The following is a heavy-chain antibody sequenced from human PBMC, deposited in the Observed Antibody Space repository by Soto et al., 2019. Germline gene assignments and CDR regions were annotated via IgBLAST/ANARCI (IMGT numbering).Heavy chain of an antibody. J-gene: IGHJ4*02. CDR1: GGSISSGGYY. Sequence: SETLCLTCTVSGGSISSGGYYWSWIRQHPGKGLEWIGYIYYSGSTYYNPSLKSRVTISVDTSKNQFSLKLSSVTAADTAVYYCARGKVTGTYYYDSSGQDWGQGTLVTVSS. D-gene: IGHD3-22*01. CDR2: IYYSGST. V-gene: IGHV4-31*03. CDR3: ARGKVTGTYYYDSSGQD.